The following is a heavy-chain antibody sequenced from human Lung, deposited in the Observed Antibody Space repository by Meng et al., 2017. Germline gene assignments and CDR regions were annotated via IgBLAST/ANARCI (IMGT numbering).Heavy chain of an antibody. Sequence: QVQLVQSGAEVKKPGASVKVSCEASGYSFTGYYMYWVRQAPGQGLEWMGRINPSSGGTDYAQKFQGRVTMTRDTSISTGYMELSRLRSDDTAVYYCARGGAYCSGATYWGTDYWGQGTLVTVSS. V-gene: IGHV1-2*06. CDR3: ARGGAYCSGATYWGTDY. CDR1: GYSFTGYY. J-gene: IGHJ4*02. CDR2: INPSSGGT. D-gene: IGHD2-15*01.